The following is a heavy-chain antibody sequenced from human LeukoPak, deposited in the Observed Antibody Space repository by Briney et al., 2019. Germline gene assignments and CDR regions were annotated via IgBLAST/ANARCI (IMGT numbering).Heavy chain of an antibody. CDR2: IIPIFGTA. V-gene: IGHV1-69*05. D-gene: IGHD2-2*02. CDR1: GGTFSSYA. CDR3: ASTGARYCSSTSCYRGFDY. J-gene: IGHJ4*02. Sequence: GSSVKVSCKASGGTFSSYAISWVRQAPGQGLEWMGGIIPIFGTANYAQKFQGRVTITTDESTSTAYMELSSLRSEDTAVYYCASTGARYCSSTSCYRGFDYWGQGTLVTVSS.